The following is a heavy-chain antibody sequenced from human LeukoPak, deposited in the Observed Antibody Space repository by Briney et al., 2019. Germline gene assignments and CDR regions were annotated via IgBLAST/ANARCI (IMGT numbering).Heavy chain of an antibody. CDR1: GFTFRNYY. V-gene: IGHV3-11*01. J-gene: IGHJ4*02. Sequence: GGSLRLSCAASGFTFRNYYMIWIRQATGKGLEWLSYISSNGNTIYYADSVRGRFTISRDNSKNTLYLQMNSLRAEDTAVYYCAKVATTTTVTDLDYWGQGTLVTVSS. CDR2: ISSNGNTI. D-gene: IGHD4-17*01. CDR3: AKVATTTTVTDLDY.